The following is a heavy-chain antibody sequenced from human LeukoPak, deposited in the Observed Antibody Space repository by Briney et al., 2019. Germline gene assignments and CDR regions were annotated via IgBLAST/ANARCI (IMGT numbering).Heavy chain of an antibody. J-gene: IGHJ6*03. D-gene: IGHD1-26*01. V-gene: IGHV3-21*01. Sequence: GGSLRLSCAASGFTFSSYNMNWVRQAPGKGLEWVSSITSGSSHMYYADSVKGRFTISRDNAKNSPYLLMNSLRAEDTAVYFCARDPYSGSYWSDYYYYMDVWGKGTTVTISS. CDR1: GFTFSSYN. CDR2: ITSGSSHM. CDR3: ARDPYSGSYWSDYYYYMDV.